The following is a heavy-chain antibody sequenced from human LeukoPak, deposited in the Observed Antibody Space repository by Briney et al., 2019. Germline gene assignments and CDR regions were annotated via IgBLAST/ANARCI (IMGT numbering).Heavy chain of an antibody. Sequence: ASVKVSCKASGYTFSSYYIHWVRQAPGQGLEWMGTIYPSVDSTTYAQKFQGRVTVTRDTSTSTVYMELSSLSSEDTAVYHCAREDGANNYHYKYFDYWGQGTLVTVSS. CDR2: IYPSVDST. CDR1: GYTFSSYY. D-gene: IGHD4/OR15-4a*01. CDR3: AREDGANNYHYKYFDY. J-gene: IGHJ4*02. V-gene: IGHV1-46*01.